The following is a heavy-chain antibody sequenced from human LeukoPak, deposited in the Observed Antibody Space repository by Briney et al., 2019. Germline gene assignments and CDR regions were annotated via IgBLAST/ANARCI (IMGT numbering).Heavy chain of an antibody. D-gene: IGHD2-8*01. CDR3: ATDWGSCTNGVCGVVSGRGRDY. J-gene: IGHJ4*02. V-gene: IGHV3-21*01. CDR2: ITSSGSYM. CDR1: GLSFSTYS. Sequence: GGSLRLSCAASGLSFSTYSMNWVRQAPGKGLEWVSSITSSGSYMYYADSVKGRFTISRDNAKNSLYLLMDSLRAEDTAVYYCATDWGSCTNGVCGVVSGRGRDYWGQGTLVTVSS.